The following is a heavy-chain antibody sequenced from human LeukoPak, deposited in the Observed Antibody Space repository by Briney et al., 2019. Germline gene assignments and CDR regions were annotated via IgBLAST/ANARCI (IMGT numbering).Heavy chain of an antibody. V-gene: IGHV3-38-3*01. Sequence: GGSLRLSCAASGFTVSSNEMSWVRQAPGKGLEWVSSISGGSTYYADSRKGRFTISRDNSKNTLHLQMNSLRAEDTAVYYCATYTHYYDSSGYYYWGQGTLVTVSS. D-gene: IGHD3-22*01. CDR1: GFTVSSNE. J-gene: IGHJ4*02. CDR2: ISGGST. CDR3: ATYTHYYDSSGYYY.